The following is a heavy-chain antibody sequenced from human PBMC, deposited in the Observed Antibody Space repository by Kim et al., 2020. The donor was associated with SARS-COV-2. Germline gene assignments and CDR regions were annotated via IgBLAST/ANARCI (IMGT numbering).Heavy chain of an antibody. Sequence: YSPSLKSRLTITKDTSNNQVVLTMTNMDPVDTATYYCAHRSFGLAVPYFDYWGQGTLVTVSS. CDR3: AHRSFGLAVPYFDY. D-gene: IGHD3-10*01. J-gene: IGHJ4*02. V-gene: IGHV2-5*01.